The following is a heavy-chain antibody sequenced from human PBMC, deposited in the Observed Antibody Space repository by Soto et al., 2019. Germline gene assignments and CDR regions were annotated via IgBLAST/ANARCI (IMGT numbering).Heavy chain of an antibody. CDR1: GGSFSGYY. J-gene: IGHJ6*02. V-gene: IGHV4-34*01. Sequence: QVQLQQWGAGLLKPSETLSLTCAVYGGSFSGYYWSWIRQPPGKGLEWIGEINHSGSTNYNPSLKSRVTISVDTSKNQFSLKLSSVTAADTAVYYCARVVHYDYVWGSYRPYYYGMDVWGQGTTVTVSS. D-gene: IGHD3-16*02. CDR3: ARVVHYDYVWGSYRPYYYGMDV. CDR2: INHSGST.